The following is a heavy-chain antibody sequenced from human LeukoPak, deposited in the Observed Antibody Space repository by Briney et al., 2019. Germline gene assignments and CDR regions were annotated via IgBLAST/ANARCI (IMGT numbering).Heavy chain of an antibody. Sequence: SETLSLTCTVSGGSISSYYWSWFRQPPGKGLEWIGYIYYSGSTNYNPSLKSRVTISVDTSKNQFSLKLSSVTAADTAVYYCARGSGYSSGWYGELGELVGGQALYYYYYMDVWGKGTTVTVSS. CDR3: ARGSGYSSGWYGELGELVGGQALYYYYYMDV. D-gene: IGHD6-19*01. CDR1: GGSISSYY. V-gene: IGHV4-59*01. CDR2: IYYSGST. J-gene: IGHJ6*03.